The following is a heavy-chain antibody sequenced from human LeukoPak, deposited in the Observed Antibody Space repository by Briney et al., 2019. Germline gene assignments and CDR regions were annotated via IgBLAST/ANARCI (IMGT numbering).Heavy chain of an antibody. J-gene: IGHJ4*02. CDR3: AKDSGGPFDY. CDR1: GFTFSSYA. V-gene: IGHV3-30*04. CDR2: ISYDGSNK. D-gene: IGHD2-15*01. Sequence: PGGSLRLSCAASGFTFSSYAMHWVRQAPGKGLEWVAVISYDGSNKYYADSVKGRFTISRDNSKNTLYLQMNSLRAEDTAVYYCAKDSGGPFDYWGQGTLVTVSS.